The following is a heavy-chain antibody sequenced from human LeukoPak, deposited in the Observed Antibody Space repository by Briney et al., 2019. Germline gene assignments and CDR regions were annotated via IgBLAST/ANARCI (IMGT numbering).Heavy chain of an antibody. V-gene: IGHV3-15*01. D-gene: IGHD7-27*01. Sequence: PGGSLRLSCAASGFTFSNAWMSWVRQAPGKGLEWVGRIKSKTDGGTTDYAAPVKGRFTISRDDSKNTLYLQMNSLKTEDTAVYYCTTVWGSGGLQRHYWGQGTLVTVSS. J-gene: IGHJ4*02. CDR2: IKSKTDGGTT. CDR3: TTVWGSGGLQRHY. CDR1: GFTFSNAW.